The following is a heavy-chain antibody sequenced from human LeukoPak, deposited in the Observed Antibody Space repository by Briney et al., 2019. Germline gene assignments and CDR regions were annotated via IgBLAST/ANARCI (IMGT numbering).Heavy chain of an antibody. J-gene: IGHJ4*02. CDR1: GFTFSSYS. D-gene: IGHD4-11*01. CDR3: ARGGTVISGIDY. CDR2: ISSSSSYI. V-gene: IGHV3-21*01. Sequence: GGSLRLSCAVSGFTFSSYSMNWVRQAPGKGLEWVSSISSSSSYIYYADSVKGRFTISRDNAKNSLFLQMNSLRAEDTAVYYCARGGTVISGIDYWGQGTLVTVSS.